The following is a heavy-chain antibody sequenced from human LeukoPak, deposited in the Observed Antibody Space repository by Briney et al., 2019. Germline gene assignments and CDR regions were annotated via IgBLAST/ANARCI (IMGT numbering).Heavy chain of an antibody. CDR3: ARGERYYYDSCGYCKLDY. Sequence: SVKVSCKASGGTFSSYAISWVRQAPGQGLEWMGGIIPIFGTANYAQNFQGRVTITADESTSTAYMELSSLRPEDTAVYYCARGERYYYDSCGYCKLDYWGQGTLVTVSS. J-gene: IGHJ4*02. CDR1: GGTFSSYA. V-gene: IGHV1-69*13. D-gene: IGHD3-22*01. CDR2: IIPIFGTA.